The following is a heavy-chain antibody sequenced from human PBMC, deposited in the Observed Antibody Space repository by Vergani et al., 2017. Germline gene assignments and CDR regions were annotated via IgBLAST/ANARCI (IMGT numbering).Heavy chain of an antibody. CDR2: ISSSSSYI. D-gene: IGHD5-18*01. V-gene: IGHV3-21*01. CDR1: GFTFGSYS. Sequence: EVQLVESGGGLVKPGGSLRLSCAASGFTFGSYSMNWVRQAPGKGLEWVSSISSSSSYIYYADSVKGRFTISRDNAKTSLYLQMNSLRAEDTAVYYCARDRDIQLWSPSGMDVWGQGTTVTVSS. CDR3: ARDRDIQLWSPSGMDV. J-gene: IGHJ6*02.